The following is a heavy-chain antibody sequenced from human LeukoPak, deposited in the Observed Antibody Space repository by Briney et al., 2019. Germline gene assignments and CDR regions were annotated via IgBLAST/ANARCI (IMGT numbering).Heavy chain of an antibody. CDR3: VSVYLDA. V-gene: IGHV3-7*02. D-gene: IGHD3-16*02. J-gene: IGHJ6*02. CDR2: IKEDGSVQ. Sequence: GGSLRLSCAVSGFTFRNYWINWVRQAPGKGLEWVAQIKEDGSVQKYVDSVKGRFTFSRDNAKNSLYLQMDSLRAEDTAVYYCVSVYLDAWGQGATVTVSS. CDR1: GFTFRNYW.